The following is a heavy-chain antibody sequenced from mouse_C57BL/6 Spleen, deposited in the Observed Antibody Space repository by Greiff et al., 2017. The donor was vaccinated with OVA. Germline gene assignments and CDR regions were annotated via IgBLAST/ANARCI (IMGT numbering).Heavy chain of an antibody. J-gene: IGHJ2*01. CDR2: INPSNGGT. Sequence: VQLKQPGTELVKPGASVKLSCKASGYTFTSYWMHWVKQRPGQGLEWIGNINPSNGGTNYNEKFKSKATLTVDKSSSTAYMQLSSLTSEDSAVYYCARDGYGSNPLFDYWGQGTTLTVSS. D-gene: IGHD2-2*01. CDR1: GYTFTSYW. V-gene: IGHV1-53*01. CDR3: ARDGYGSNPLFDY.